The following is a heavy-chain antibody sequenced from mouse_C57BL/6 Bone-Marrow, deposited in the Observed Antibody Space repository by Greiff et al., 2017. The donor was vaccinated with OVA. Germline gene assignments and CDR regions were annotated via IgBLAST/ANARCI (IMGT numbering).Heavy chain of an antibody. Sequence: VMLVESGPGLVAPSQSLSITCTVSGFSLTSYAISWVRQPPGKGLEWLGVIWTGGGTNYNSALKSRLSISKDNSKSQVFLKMNSLQTDDTARYYCARKRRIYYGPNYYAMDYWGQGTSVTVSS. CDR3: ARKRRIYYGPNYYAMDY. J-gene: IGHJ4*01. V-gene: IGHV2-9-1*01. D-gene: IGHD2-1*01. CDR2: IWTGGGT. CDR1: GFSLTSYA.